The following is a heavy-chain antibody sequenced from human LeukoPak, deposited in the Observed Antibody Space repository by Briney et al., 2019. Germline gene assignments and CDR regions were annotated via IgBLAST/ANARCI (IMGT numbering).Heavy chain of an antibody. V-gene: IGHV1-18*01. Sequence: ASVKVSCKASGYTFTKYGITWVRQAPGQGREWMGWISTYNGNTNYAQKLQGRVTMTTDTSTSTAYMELRSLISDDAAVYYCAGGDDYGDYWGLYWGQGTLVTVSS. CDR2: ISTYNGNT. D-gene: IGHD4-17*01. CDR1: GYTFTKYG. J-gene: IGHJ4*02. CDR3: AGGDDYGDYWGLY.